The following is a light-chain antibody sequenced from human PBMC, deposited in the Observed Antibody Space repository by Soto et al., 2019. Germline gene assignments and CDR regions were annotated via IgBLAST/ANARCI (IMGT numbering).Light chain of an antibody. J-gene: IGKJ4*01. CDR3: QQRSDWPRLT. Sequence: EIVLTQSPDTLSLSPGERATLSCRASQSVSTSVAWYQQKPGQAPRLLIYDAVNRAIGIPARFRGSGSGTDFTLTISSLEPEDFAVYYCQQRSDWPRLTFGGGTKVEIK. CDR1: QSVSTS. CDR2: DAV. V-gene: IGKV3-11*01.